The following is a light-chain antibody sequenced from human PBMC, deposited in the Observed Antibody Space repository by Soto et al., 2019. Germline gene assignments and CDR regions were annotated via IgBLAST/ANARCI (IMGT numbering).Light chain of an antibody. J-gene: IGKJ4*01. CDR2: GAS. CDR3: QQYGSSLP. Sequence: EIGLTQSQETLSLSPGERATLSCRASQSVSSSYLAWYQQKPGQAPRLLIYGASSRATGIPDRFSGSGSGTDFTLTISRLEPDDFAVYYCQQYGSSLPFGGGGKV. CDR1: QSVSSSY. V-gene: IGKV3-20*01.